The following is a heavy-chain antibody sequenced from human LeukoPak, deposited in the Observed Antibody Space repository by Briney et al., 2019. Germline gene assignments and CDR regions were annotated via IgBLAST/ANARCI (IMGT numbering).Heavy chain of an antibody. CDR2: IYYSGST. CDR3: ARAQYCGGDCYYFDY. D-gene: IGHD2-21*02. Sequence: SETLSLTCTVYGGSFSGYYWSWIRQPPGKGLEWIGYIYYSGSTNYNPSLKSRVTISVDTSKNQFSLKLSSVTAADTAVYYCARAQYCGGDCYYFDYWGQGTLVTVSS. V-gene: IGHV4-59*08. J-gene: IGHJ4*02. CDR1: GGSFSGYY.